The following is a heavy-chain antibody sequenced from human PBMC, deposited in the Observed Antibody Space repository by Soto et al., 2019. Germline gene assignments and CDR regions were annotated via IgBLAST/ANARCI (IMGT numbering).Heavy chain of an antibody. V-gene: IGHV4-4*07. J-gene: IGHJ4*02. CDR3: ASNSGSYPRPSFDY. Sequence: QVQLQESGPGLVKPSETLSLTCTVSGGSISSYYWSWIRQPAGKGLEWIGRIYTSGSTNYNPSLQSRVTRYVDSSKNQFFLKLSSVPSADTAVDYCASNSGSYPRPSFDYCGQGTLVTFSS. CDR1: GGSISSYY. CDR2: IYTSGST. D-gene: IGHD1-26*01.